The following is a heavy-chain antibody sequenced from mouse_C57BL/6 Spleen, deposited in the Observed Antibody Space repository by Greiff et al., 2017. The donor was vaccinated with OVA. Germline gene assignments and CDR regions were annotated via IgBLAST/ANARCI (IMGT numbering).Heavy chain of an antibody. CDR2: INPGSGGT. D-gene: IGHD2-1*01. CDR1: GYAFTNYL. V-gene: IGHV1-54*01. CDR3: ATFYYGNSPFAY. J-gene: IGHJ3*01. Sequence: QVQLQQSGAELVRPGTSVQVSCKASGYAFTNYLIEWVKQRPGQGLEWIGVINPGSGGTNYNEKFKGKATLTADKSSSTAYMQLSSLTSEDSAVYFCATFYYGNSPFAYWGQGTLVTVSA.